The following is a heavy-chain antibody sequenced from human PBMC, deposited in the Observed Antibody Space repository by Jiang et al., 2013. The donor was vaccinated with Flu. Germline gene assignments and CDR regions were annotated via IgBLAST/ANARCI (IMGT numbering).Heavy chain of an antibody. D-gene: IGHD5-12*01. CDR3: ATGRKVSDIEASGPYYYYYMDF. CDR2: VDPEDGET. CDR1: GYTFIDYN. Sequence: GYTFIDYNLHWVQQAPGKGPEWMGLVDPEDGETKYAKKFQGRVTITADTSTDTAYMELSSLRSEDTAVYYCATGRKVSDIEASGPYYYYYMDFWGKGT. J-gene: IGHJ6*03. V-gene: IGHV1-69-2*01.